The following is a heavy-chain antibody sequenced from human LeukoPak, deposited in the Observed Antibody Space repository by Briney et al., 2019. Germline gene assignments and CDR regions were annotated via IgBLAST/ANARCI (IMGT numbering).Heavy chain of an antibody. V-gene: IGHV3-53*01. CDR2: IFSGGST. CDR3: AKDSLPSYGGYFDF. J-gene: IGHJ4*02. D-gene: IGHD3-16*01. CDR1: GFTVSSNY. Sequence: PGGSLRLSCAASGFTVSSNYMSWVRQAPGKGLEWVSVIFSGGSTYYADSVKGRFTISRDNSKNTLYLQMNTLRAEDTAIYYCAKDSLPSYGGYFDFWGQGTLVTVSS.